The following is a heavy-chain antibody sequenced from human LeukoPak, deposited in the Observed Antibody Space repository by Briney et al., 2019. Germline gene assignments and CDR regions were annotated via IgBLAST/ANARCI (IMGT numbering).Heavy chain of an antibody. CDR2: SYHSGSN. CDR1: GGSISSGGYS. D-gene: IGHD6-25*01. J-gene: IGHJ6*02. CDR3: ARDNGRGPYGMDV. Sequence: SETLSLTCAVSGGSISSGGYSWSWIRQPPGKGLEWIGYSYHSGSNYYNPSLKSRVTISVDRYKNQFSLKMSSVTAADTAVYYCARDNGRGPYGMDVWGQGTTVTVSS. V-gene: IGHV4-30-2*01.